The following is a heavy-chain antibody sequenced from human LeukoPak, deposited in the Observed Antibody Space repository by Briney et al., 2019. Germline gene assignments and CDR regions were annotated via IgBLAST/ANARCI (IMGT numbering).Heavy chain of an antibody. CDR3: ARVVGDIVVVPAAADAFDI. V-gene: IGHV4-31*02. CDR2: SYYSGST. J-gene: IGHJ3*02. D-gene: IGHD2-2*01. CDR1: GGSISSGGYY. Sequence: PSETLSLTCTVSGGSISSGGYYWSCIRQHPGKGLEWIGYSYYSGSTYYNPSLKSRVTISVDTSKNQFSLKLSSVTAADTAVYYCARVVGDIVVVPAAADAFDIWGQGTMVSVSS.